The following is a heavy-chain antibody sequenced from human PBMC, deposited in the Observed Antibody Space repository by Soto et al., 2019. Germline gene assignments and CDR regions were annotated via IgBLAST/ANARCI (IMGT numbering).Heavy chain of an antibody. CDR3: AREMGHCTSPNCYGSFGP. CDR2: IFHTGRS. CDR1: GYSISSGYY. V-gene: IGHV4-38-2*02. Sequence: SETLSLTCGVSGYSISSGYYWVWMRQPQGEGLEWIGTIFHTGRSYYNSALQSRVTMSVDTSKNEFSLDLRSVTAADTAIYYCAREMGHCTSPNCYGSFGPWGQGTLVTVSS. J-gene: IGHJ5*02. D-gene: IGHD2-8*01.